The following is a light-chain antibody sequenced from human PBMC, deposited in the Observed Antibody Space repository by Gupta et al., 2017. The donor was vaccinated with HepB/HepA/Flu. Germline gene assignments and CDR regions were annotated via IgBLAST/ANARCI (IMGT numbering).Light chain of an antibody. V-gene: IGKV3-20*01. J-gene: IGKJ2*03. CDR3: RHHDWSYG. CDR2: YVS. CDR1: QSINANT. Sequence: EIVWTQSPGTLSLSPGERATLSCRASQSINANTFAWYQQKPVQAPRLLIYYVSNMATGVPDRLRGPGSGTDFTLTSSRREPEDSAVYYWRHHDWSYGLGPGTKMEIK.